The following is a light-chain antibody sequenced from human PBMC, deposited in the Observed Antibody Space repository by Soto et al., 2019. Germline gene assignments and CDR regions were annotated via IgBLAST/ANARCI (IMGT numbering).Light chain of an antibody. CDR2: EVS. J-gene: IGLJ1*01. V-gene: IGLV2-14*01. Sequence: QSVLTQPRSVSGSPGQSVTISCTGTTSDIGGYDFVSWYQQHPGKAPKLMIYEVSNRPSGVSHRFSGSKSGNTASLTISGLQAEDEADYYCSSYTTANTYVFGTGTKVTVL. CDR1: TSDIGGYDF. CDR3: SSYTTANTYV.